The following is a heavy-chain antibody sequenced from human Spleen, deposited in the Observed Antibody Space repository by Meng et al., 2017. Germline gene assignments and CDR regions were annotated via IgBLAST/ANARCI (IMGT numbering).Heavy chain of an antibody. V-gene: IGHV4-59*01. D-gene: IGHD5-24*01. CDR1: GGSINFYT. CDR3: ARALDGYNPFDY. J-gene: IGHJ4*02. CDR2: IYYSGST. Sequence: GSLRLSCTVSGGSINFYTWTWIRQPPGRGLEWIGYIYYSGSTNYNPSLKSRVTISVDTSKNQFSLKLSSVTAADTAVYYCARALDGYNPFDYWGQGTLVTVSS.